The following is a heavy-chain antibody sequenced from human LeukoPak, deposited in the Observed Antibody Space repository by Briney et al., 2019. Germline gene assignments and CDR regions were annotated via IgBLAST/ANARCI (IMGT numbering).Heavy chain of an antibody. CDR3: ARDGCSGGSCED. CDR2: IRSSGSTI. CDR1: GFTFSSYE. J-gene: IGHJ4*02. Sequence: GGSLRLSCAASGFTFSSYEMNWVRQAPGKGLEWVSYIRSSGSTIYYADSVKGRFTISRDNAKNSLYLQMDSLRAEDTAVYYCARDGCSGGSCEDWGQGTLVIVSS. V-gene: IGHV3-48*03. D-gene: IGHD2-15*01.